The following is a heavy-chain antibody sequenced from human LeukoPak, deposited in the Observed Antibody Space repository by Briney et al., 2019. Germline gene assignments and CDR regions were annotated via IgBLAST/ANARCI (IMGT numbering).Heavy chain of an antibody. Sequence: PGGSLRLSCAASGFTFSSYEMNWVRQAPGKGLEWVSYISSSGSTIYYADSVKGRFTISRDISKNTLYLQMNSLRADDTAVYYCATRSYCSGGSCYSLPDAFDIWGQGTMVTVSS. J-gene: IGHJ3*02. CDR2: ISSSGSTI. CDR1: GFTFSSYE. D-gene: IGHD2-15*01. V-gene: IGHV3-48*03. CDR3: ATRSYCSGGSCYSLPDAFDI.